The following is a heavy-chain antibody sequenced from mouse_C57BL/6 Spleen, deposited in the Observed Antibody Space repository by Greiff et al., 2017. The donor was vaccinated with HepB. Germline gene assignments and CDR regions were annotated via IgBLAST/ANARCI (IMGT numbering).Heavy chain of an antibody. CDR3: EREAGVSTMAHGGAMDY. CDR1: GYTFTGYW. V-gene: IGHV1-9*01. D-gene: IGHD2-1*01. J-gene: IGHJ4*01. Sequence: QVQLQQSGAELMKPGASVKLSCKATGYTFTGYWIEWVKQRPGHGLEWIGEILPGSGSTNYNEKFKGKATFTADTSSNTAYMQLSSLTTEDSAIYYCEREAGVSTMAHGGAMDYWGQRTSVTVSS. CDR2: ILPGSGST.